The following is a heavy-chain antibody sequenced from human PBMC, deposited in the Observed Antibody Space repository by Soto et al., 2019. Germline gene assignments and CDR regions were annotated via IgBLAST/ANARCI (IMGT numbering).Heavy chain of an antibody. V-gene: IGHV3-23*01. Sequence: EVQILESGGGLVQPGGSLRLSCAASGFTFSSYAMYWVRQAPGKGLAWVSGISDSGTGTYYADSVKGRFTISRDNSKNTVYLQMKSLRAEDTAVYFCAKDHTVVIRDAFDIWGQGTMVNVSS. J-gene: IGHJ3*02. D-gene: IGHD3-22*01. CDR3: AKDHTVVIRDAFDI. CDR2: ISDSGTGT. CDR1: GFTFSSYA.